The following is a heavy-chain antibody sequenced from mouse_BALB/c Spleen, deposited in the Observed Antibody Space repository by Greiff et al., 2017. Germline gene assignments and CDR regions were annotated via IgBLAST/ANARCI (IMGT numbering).Heavy chain of an antibody. CDR2: IWSGGST. D-gene: IGHD2-14*01. V-gene: IGHV2-2*02. CDR1: GFSLTSYG. Sequence: QVQLKESGPGLVQPSQSLSITCTVSGFSLTSYGVHWVRQSPGKGLEWLGVIWSGGSTDYNAAFISRLSISKDNSKSKVFFKMNSLQANDTAIYYCARESHRYDGAMDYWGQGTSVTVSS. CDR3: ARESHRYDGAMDY. J-gene: IGHJ4*01.